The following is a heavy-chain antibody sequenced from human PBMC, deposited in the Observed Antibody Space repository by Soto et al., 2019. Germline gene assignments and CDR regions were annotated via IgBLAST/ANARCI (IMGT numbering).Heavy chain of an antibody. Sequence: GGSLRLSCSASGFTFSSYAMHWVRQAPGKGLEYVSAISSNGGSTYYADSVKGRFTISRDNSKNTLYLQMSSLRAEDTAVYYCVKDRMGDFWSGYFNGYWGQGTLVTVSS. D-gene: IGHD3-3*01. CDR3: VKDRMGDFWSGYFNGY. J-gene: IGHJ4*02. CDR2: ISSNGGST. V-gene: IGHV3-64D*08. CDR1: GFTFSSYA.